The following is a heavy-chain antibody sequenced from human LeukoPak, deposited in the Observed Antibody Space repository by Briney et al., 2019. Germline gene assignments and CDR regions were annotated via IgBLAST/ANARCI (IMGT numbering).Heavy chain of an antibody. CDR2: IYHSGST. V-gene: IGHV4-4*02. CDR3: ARVRSGYSYGSDY. Sequence: SGTLSLTCAVSGGSISSSNWWSWVRQPPGKGLEWIGEIYHSGSTNYNPSLKSRVTISVDKSKNQFSLKLSSVTAADTAVYYCARVRSGYSYGSDYWGQGTLVTVSS. D-gene: IGHD5-18*01. CDR1: GGSISSSNW. J-gene: IGHJ4*02.